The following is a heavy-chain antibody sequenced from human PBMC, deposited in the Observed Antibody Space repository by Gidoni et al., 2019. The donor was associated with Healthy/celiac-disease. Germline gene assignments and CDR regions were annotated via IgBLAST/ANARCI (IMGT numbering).Heavy chain of an antibody. Sequence: EVQLLESGGGLVQPGGSLRLSCAASGFTFSSHAMSWVRQAPGKGLEWVSAISGRGGSTYYADSVKGRFTISRDNSKNTLYLQMNSLRAEDTAVYYCAKDQPDYDYVWGSYHYTFDPWGQGTLVTVSS. CDR1: GFTFSSHA. CDR3: AKDQPDYDYVWGSYHYTFDP. V-gene: IGHV3-23*01. J-gene: IGHJ5*02. CDR2: ISGRGGST. D-gene: IGHD3-16*02.